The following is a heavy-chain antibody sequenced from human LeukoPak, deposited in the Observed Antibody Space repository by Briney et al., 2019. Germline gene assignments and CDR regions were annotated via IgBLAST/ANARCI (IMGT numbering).Heavy chain of an antibody. CDR3: AREGWDYYDSSGYYFSPKRRFDY. CDR1: GGSISSYY. J-gene: IGHJ4*02. Sequence: SETLSLTCTVSGGSISSYYWSWIRQPPGKGLEWIGYIYYSGSTNYNPSLKSRVTISVDTSKNQFSLKLSSVTAADTAVYYCAREGWDYYDSSGYYFSPKRRFDYWGQGTLVTVSS. CDR2: IYYSGST. D-gene: IGHD3-22*01. V-gene: IGHV4-59*01.